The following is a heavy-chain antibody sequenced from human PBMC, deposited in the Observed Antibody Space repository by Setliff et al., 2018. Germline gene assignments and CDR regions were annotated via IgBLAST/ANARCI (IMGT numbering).Heavy chain of an antibody. D-gene: IGHD2-15*01. CDR2: INYSGIT. V-gene: IGHV4-39*01. J-gene: IGHJ3*02. CDR1: GDSISSSSYY. CDR3: ARLPGYCNGGNCYGYYTFDI. Sequence: SETLSLTCSVSGDSISSSSYYWGWIRQPPGKGLEWIGSINYSGITYYSPSLKRRVIVSVDTSKNQFSLKLSSVTAADTAVYYCARLPGYCNGGNCYGYYTFDIWGQGTMVTVSS.